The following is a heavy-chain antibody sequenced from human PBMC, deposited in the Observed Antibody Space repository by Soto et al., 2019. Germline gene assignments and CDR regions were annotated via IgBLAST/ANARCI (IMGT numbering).Heavy chain of an antibody. V-gene: IGHV5-51*03. J-gene: IGHJ4*02. CDR2: IYPGDSET. CDR1: GYSFTTYW. CDR3: ARLDSNLDY. D-gene: IGHD3-22*01. Sequence: EVHLVQSGAEVKKSGESLKISCKGSGYSFTTYWIGWVRQMPGKGLEWMGIIYPGDSETRYSPSFHGQVTISADKSTNTAYLQWSSLKASDTAMYYCARLDSNLDYWGQGTLVTVSS.